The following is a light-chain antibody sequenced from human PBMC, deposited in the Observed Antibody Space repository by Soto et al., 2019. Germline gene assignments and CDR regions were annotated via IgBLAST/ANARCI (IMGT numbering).Light chain of an antibody. CDR1: QSVSSN. CDR2: GAS. CDR3: QQRSNWPPEWT. V-gene: IGKV3-15*01. Sequence: EIVMTQSPATLSVSPGERATLSCRASQSVSSNLAWYQQKPGQAPRLLIYGASTRATGIPARFSGSGSGTDFTLTISSLEPEDFGVYYCQQRSNWPPEWTFGQGTKVDIK. J-gene: IGKJ1*01.